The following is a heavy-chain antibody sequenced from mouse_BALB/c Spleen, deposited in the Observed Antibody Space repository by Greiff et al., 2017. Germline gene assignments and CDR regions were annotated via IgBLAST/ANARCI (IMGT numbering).Heavy chain of an antibody. V-gene: IGHV1-9*01. J-gene: IGHJ3*01. CDR3: ARLWSAY. CDR2: ILPGSGST. Sequence: QVQLQQSGAELMKPGASVKISCKATGYTFSSYWIEWVKQRPGHGLEWIGEILPGSGSTNYNEKFKGKATFTADTSSNTAYMQLSSLTSEDSAVYYCARLWSAYWGQGTLVTVSA. CDR1: GYTFSSYW.